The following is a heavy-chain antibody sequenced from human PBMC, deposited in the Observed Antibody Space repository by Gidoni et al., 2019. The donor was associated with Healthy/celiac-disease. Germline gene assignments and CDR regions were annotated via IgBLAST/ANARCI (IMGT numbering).Heavy chain of an antibody. D-gene: IGHD2-15*01. CDR3: ARDLYPRDIVVVVAAKNYYYYGMDV. CDR1: GGTFSSYA. CDR2: IIPTFGTA. J-gene: IGHJ6*04. Sequence: QVQLVQSGAEVKKPGSSVKVSCKASGGTFSSYAISWVRQAPGQGLEWMGGIIPTFGTANYAQKFQGRVTITADKSTSTAYMELSSLRSEDTAVYYCARDLYPRDIVVVVAAKNYYYYGMDVWGKGTTVTVSS. V-gene: IGHV1-69*06.